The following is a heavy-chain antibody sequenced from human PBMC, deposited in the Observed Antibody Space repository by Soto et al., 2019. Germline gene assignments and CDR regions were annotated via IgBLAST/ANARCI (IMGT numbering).Heavy chain of an antibody. D-gene: IGHD2-2*01. V-gene: IGHV4-61*01. CDR1: GGAVSRVTYY. J-gene: IGHJ5*02. Sequence: WETLSLTCTVAGGAVSRVTYYWSWIRQPPGRGLEGIGHIYFTGSTNYNTSLKSRVTMSLDTSRKQFSLKLSSVTAADTAVYYSTRGTPRVQWFDPWGLGTLVTVSS. CDR2: IYFTGST. CDR3: TRGTPRVQWFDP.